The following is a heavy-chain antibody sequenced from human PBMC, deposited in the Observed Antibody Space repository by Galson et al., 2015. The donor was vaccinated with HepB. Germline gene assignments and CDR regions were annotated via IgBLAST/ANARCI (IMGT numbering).Heavy chain of an antibody. V-gene: IGHV3-64*02. CDR1: GFTFSSYA. Sequence: SLRLSCAASGFTFSSYAMHWVRQAPGKGLEYVSAISSNGGSTYYADSVKGRFTISRDNSKNTLYLQMGSLRAEDMAVYYCARVSSSGGEYYFDYWPGNPGHRLL. D-gene: IGHD6-6*01. CDR3: ARVSSSGGEYYFDY. J-gene: IGHJ4*02. CDR2: ISSNGGST.